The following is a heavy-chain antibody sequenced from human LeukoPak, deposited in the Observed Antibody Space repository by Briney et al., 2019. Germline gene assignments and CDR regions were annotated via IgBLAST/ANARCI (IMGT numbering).Heavy chain of an antibody. D-gene: IGHD2-2*01. CDR1: GFTFSSYG. CDR2: IRYDGSNK. V-gene: IGHV3-30*02. Sequence: GGSLRLSCAASGFTFSSYGMHWVRQAPGKGLEWVAFIRYDGSNKYYADSVKGRFTISRDNSKNTLYLQMNSLRAEDTAVYYCASNIPAATREVDYWGQGTLVTVSS. J-gene: IGHJ4*02. CDR3: ASNIPAATREVDY.